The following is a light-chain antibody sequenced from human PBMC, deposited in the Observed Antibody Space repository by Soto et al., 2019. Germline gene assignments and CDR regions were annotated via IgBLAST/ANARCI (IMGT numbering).Light chain of an antibody. CDR3: QQPNSYPVT. Sequence: EIQMTQSPSSLSASVGETVTITCRASQSISNYLGWFQQKPGKAPKSLIYGASSLQSGVPSKFSGSGSDTDFTLTISSLQPEDSASYFCQQPNSYPVTFGGGTKVEIK. CDR2: GAS. CDR1: QSISNY. J-gene: IGKJ4*01. V-gene: IGKV1-16*02.